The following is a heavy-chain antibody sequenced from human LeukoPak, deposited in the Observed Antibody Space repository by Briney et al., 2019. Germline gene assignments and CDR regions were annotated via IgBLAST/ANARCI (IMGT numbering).Heavy chain of an antibody. CDR3: ASGGSFDY. D-gene: IGHD1-26*01. J-gene: IGHJ4*02. Sequence: GGSLRLSCTASGFTFSTYSMTWVRQAPGKGLEWVSSISDSSTYIYYTDSVKGRFTISRDNAKNTLYMQMNSLRAEDTAVYYCASGGSFDYWGQGTLVTVSS. CDR2: ISDSSTYI. CDR1: GFTFSTYS. V-gene: IGHV3-21*01.